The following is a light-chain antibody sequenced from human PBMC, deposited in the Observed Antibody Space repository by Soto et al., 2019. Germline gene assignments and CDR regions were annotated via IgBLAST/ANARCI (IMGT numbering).Light chain of an antibody. Sequence: DIQMTQYPSSLSASVGGRVTITCRASQIISGWLAWYQQKPGKAPKLLMYDASTLESGAPARFSGSGSGTEFTLTISSLQPEDFATYHCQEYKTWTFGQGTKVDIK. CDR1: QIISGW. CDR2: DAS. J-gene: IGKJ1*01. V-gene: IGKV1-5*01. CDR3: QEYKTWT.